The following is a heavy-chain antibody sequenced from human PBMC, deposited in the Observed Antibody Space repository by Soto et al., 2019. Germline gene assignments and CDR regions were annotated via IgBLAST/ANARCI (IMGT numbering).Heavy chain of an antibody. V-gene: IGHV1-18*04. CDR2: ISAYNGNT. CDR1: RYTFTRYG. J-gene: IGHJ6*02. Sequence: GASGQVSYMASRYTFTRYGISWVRQAPGQGLEWMGWISAYNGNTNYAQKLQGRVTMTTDASTSTAYMELRSLRSDDTAVYYCARDSGLPPMDHYYYQGMDFWGQGTTVTVSS. CDR3: ARDSGLPPMDHYYYQGMDF. D-gene: IGHD3-10*01.